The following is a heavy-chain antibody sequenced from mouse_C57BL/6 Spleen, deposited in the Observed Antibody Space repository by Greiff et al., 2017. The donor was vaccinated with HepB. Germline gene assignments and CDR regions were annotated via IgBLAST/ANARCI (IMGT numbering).Heavy chain of an antibody. CDR2: IYPGDGDT. CDR3: ARGGNYNGSIYAMDD. CDR1: GYAFSSSW. V-gene: IGHV1-82*01. D-gene: IGHD1-1*01. J-gene: IGHJ4*01. Sequence: QVQLQQSGPELVKPGASVKISCKASGYAFSSSWMNWVKQRPGQGLEWIGRIYPGDGDTNYSGKFKGKATLTADKSSSTAYMQLSSLTSEDSAVYVCARGGNYNGSIYAMDDWGQGTSVTVSS.